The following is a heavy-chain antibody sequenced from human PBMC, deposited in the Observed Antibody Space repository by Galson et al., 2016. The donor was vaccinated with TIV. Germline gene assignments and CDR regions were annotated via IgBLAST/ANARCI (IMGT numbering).Heavy chain of an antibody. Sequence: SLRLPCAASGFGFSDYFMTWVRQAPGKGLEWISDISPSGITKYYADSVKGRFTISRDNAKSSLYLQMNTLRVEDTAVYYCTRDVTRTDVWGQGTTVTVSS. J-gene: IGHJ6*02. CDR1: GFGFSDYF. CDR3: TRDVTRTDV. V-gene: IGHV3-11*01. D-gene: IGHD5-18*01. CDR2: ISPSGITK.